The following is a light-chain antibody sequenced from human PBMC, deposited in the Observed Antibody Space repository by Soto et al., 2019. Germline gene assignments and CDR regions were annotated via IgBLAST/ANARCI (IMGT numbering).Light chain of an antibody. J-gene: IGKJ1*01. Sequence: EIVLTQSPATLSLSPGERATLSCSASQSVSIYLAWYQQRPGQAPRLLIYGASNRATGIPDRFSGSGSGTDFTLTISRLEPEDFAVYYCQQYGSSGTFGQGTKVDIK. V-gene: IGKV3-20*01. CDR1: QSVSIY. CDR2: GAS. CDR3: QQYGSSGT.